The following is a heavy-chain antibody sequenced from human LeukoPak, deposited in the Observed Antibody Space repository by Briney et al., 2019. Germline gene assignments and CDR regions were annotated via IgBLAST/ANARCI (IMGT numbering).Heavy chain of an antibody. J-gene: IGHJ6*03. Sequence: SVKVSCKASGYTFTSYGISWVRQAPGQGLEWMGGIIPIFGTANYAQKFQGRVTITTDESTSTAYMELSSLRSEDTAVYYCASLIAAAGKNYYYYMDVWGKGTTVTVTS. CDR2: IIPIFGTA. CDR1: GYTFTSYG. CDR3: ASLIAAAGKNYYYYMDV. D-gene: IGHD6-13*01. V-gene: IGHV1-69*05.